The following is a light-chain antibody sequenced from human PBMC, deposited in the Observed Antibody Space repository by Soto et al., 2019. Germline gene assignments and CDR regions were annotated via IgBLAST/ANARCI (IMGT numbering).Light chain of an antibody. CDR3: SSFAGGNNLL. CDR2: EVS. CDR1: SSDVGGYNF. Sequence: QSVLTQPPSASGSPGQSVTISCTGTSSDVGGYNFVSWYQQHPGKAPKLLIYEVSKRPSGVPDRFSGSKSDNTASLTVSGLQAEVEAGYYCSSFAGGNNLLFGGGTKLTVL. V-gene: IGLV2-8*01. J-gene: IGLJ2*01.